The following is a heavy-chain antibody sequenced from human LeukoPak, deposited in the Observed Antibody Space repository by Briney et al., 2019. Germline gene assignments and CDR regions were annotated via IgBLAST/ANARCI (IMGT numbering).Heavy chain of an antibody. Sequence: GESLKISCKGSGYIFTSDWISWVRQMPGKGLEWMGRIDPSDSYTNYSPSFQGHVTISADKSISTAYLQWSSLKAPDTAMYYCARRLDCSSTACQDAFDIWGQGTMVTVSS. CDR3: ARRLDCSSTACQDAFDI. CDR2: IDPSDSYT. D-gene: IGHD2-2*01. CDR1: GYIFTSDW. V-gene: IGHV5-10-1*01. J-gene: IGHJ3*02.